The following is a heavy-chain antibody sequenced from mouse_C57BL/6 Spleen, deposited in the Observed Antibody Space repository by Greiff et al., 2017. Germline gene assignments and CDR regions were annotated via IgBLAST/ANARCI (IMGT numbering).Heavy chain of an antibody. CDR3: ARGSYGNYGGMDY. CDR1: GYTFTDYY. D-gene: IGHD2-1*01. J-gene: IGHJ4*01. V-gene: IGHV1-75*01. CDR2: IFPGSGST. Sequence: VQLQESGPELVKPGASVKISCKASGYTFTDYYINWVKQRPGQGLEWIGWIFPGSGSTYYNEKFKGKATLTVDKSSSTAYMLLSSLTSEDSAVYFCARGSYGNYGGMDYWGQGTSVTVSS.